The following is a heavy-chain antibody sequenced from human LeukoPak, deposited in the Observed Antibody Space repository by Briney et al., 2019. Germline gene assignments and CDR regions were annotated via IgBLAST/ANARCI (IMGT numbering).Heavy chain of an antibody. J-gene: IGHJ3*02. CDR3: ARYRNCGSDCYDAFDI. V-gene: IGHV4-38-2*02. CDR2: IYHGGST. CDR1: GYSISSAYY. D-gene: IGHD2-21*02. Sequence: SETLSLTCTVSGYSISSAYYWGWIRQPPGKGLEWIGSIYHGGSTYYNPSLKSRVTISVDTSKNQFSLKLNSVTAADTAVYYCARYRNCGSDCYDAFDIWGQGTMVTVSS.